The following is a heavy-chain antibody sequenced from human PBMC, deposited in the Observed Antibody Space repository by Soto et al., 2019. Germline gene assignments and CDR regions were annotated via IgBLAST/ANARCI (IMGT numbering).Heavy chain of an antibody. CDR1: GFTFSSYG. D-gene: IGHD3-3*01. V-gene: IGHV3-30*03. CDR2: ISYDGSNK. Sequence: GGSLIHSFTATGFTFSSYGLHWLRQAPGKGQGRVAVISYDGSNKYYADPVKDRNNISRDNSKNTLYLQMNSLRAEDTAVYYCATSLNQYYDFWSGRNGGFDYWGQGTLVTVSS. J-gene: IGHJ4*02. CDR3: ATSLNQYYDFWSGRNGGFDY.